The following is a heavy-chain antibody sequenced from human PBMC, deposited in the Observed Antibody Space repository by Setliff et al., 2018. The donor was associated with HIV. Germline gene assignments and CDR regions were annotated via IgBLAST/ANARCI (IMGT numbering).Heavy chain of an antibody. CDR3: ARARGIITTFDY. Sequence: SVKVSCKASGGTVSRLTFGWVRQAPGQGLEWMGGIIPILGTTQFAQKFQGRLTITADESTSTAYMELSSLKSEDTAVYYCARARGIITTFDYWGQGTLVTVSS. J-gene: IGHJ4*02. CDR1: GGTVSRLT. CDR2: IIPILGTT. V-gene: IGHV1-69*13. D-gene: IGHD3-22*01.